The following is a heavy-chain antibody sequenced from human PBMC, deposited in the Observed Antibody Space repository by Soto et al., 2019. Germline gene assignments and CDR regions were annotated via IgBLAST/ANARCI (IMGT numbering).Heavy chain of an antibody. J-gene: IGHJ4*02. CDR3: AKDRYGDYFYYFDY. Sequence: PGGSLRLSCAASGFTFSSYGMHWVRQAPGKGLEWVAVISYDGSNKYYADSVKGRFTISRDNSKNTLYLQMNSLRAEDTAVYYCAKDRYGDYFYYFDYWGQGTLVTVSS. D-gene: IGHD4-17*01. V-gene: IGHV3-30*18. CDR1: GFTFSSYG. CDR2: ISYDGSNK.